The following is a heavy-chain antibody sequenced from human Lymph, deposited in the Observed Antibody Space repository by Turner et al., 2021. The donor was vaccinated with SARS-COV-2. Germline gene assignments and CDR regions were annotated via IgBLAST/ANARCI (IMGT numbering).Heavy chain of an antibody. CDR2: IYSGGST. V-gene: IGHV3-53*01. Sequence: EVQLVVSGGGLIQPGWSLRLSCAASEFTVSSNYVSWVRQAPGKGLEWVSIIYSGGSTFYADSVKGRFTISRDNSKNTLYLQMNSLRAEDTAVYYCARLLPYGDYFDYWGQGTLVTVSS. CDR1: EFTVSSNY. D-gene: IGHD4-17*01. CDR3: ARLLPYGDYFDY. J-gene: IGHJ4*02.